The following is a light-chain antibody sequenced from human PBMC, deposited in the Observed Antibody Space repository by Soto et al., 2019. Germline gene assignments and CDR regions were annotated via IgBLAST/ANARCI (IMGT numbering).Light chain of an antibody. V-gene: IGKV1-39*01. Sequence: DIQMTQSPSSLSASMGDRVSITCRASQSIGTDVNWYQQKPGKAPKLLIYGASTLQGGVPSRFSGSVSGTEFTLTISSLQPGDLATYFCQQTYSTPWTCGQGTKVDI. CDR3: QQTYSTPWT. CDR2: GAS. J-gene: IGKJ1*01. CDR1: QSIGTD.